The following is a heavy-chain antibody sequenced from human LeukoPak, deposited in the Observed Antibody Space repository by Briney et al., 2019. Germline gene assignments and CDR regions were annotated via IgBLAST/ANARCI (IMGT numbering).Heavy chain of an antibody. Sequence: GGSLRLSCAASGFTFSSYSMNWVRQAPGKGLELISYIDISGSTIYYADSVKGRFTISRDNAKDSLYLQMNSLRDEDTAVFYCARTEWDSHPGSFDIWGQGTMVTVSS. CDR1: GFTFSSYS. CDR3: ARTEWDSHPGSFDI. D-gene: IGHD1-26*01. V-gene: IGHV3-48*02. J-gene: IGHJ3*02. CDR2: IDISGSTI.